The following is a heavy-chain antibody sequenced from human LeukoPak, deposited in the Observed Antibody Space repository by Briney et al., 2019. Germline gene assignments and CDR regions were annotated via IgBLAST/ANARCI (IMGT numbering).Heavy chain of an antibody. CDR2: IYISGST. CDR3: AREREGPYGYLDY. CDR1: GGSISSYY. V-gene: IGHV4-4*08. Sequence: PSETLSLTRTVSGGSISSYYWSWIRQPPGKGLEWIGYIYISGSTNYKSSLKSRVTISVDTSKNQFSLKLSSVTAADTAVYYCAREREGPYGYLDYWGQGTLVTVSS. J-gene: IGHJ4*02. D-gene: IGHD4-17*01.